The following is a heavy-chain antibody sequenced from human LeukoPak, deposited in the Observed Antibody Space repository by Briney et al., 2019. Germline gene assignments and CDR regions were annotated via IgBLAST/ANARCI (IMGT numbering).Heavy chain of an antibody. J-gene: IGHJ3*02. D-gene: IGHD3-22*01. V-gene: IGHV3-9*01. CDR1: GFTFDDYA. CDR2: ISWNSGSI. CDR3: AKSYYYDSSGYYYPAFDI. Sequence: GRSLRLSCAASGFTFDDYAMHWVRQAPGKGLEWVSGISWNSGSIGYADSVKGQFTISRDNAKNSLYLQMNSLRAEDTALYYCAKSYYYDSSGYYYPAFDIWGQGTMVTVSS.